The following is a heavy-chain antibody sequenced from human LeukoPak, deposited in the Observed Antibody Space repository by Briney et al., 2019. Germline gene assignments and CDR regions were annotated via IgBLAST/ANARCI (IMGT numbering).Heavy chain of an antibody. CDR3: AKRGVVIRVILVGFHKEAYYFDS. D-gene: IGHD3-22*01. Sequence: GGSLRLSGVVSGITLSNYGMSWVRQAPGKGLEWVAGISGSGGGTKYADSVKGRFTISRDNRKNTLYLQMNSLRAEDTAIHFSAKRGVVIRVILVGFHKEAYYFDSWGQGALVTVSS. V-gene: IGHV3-23*01. J-gene: IGHJ4*02. CDR1: GITLSNYG. CDR2: ISGSGGGT.